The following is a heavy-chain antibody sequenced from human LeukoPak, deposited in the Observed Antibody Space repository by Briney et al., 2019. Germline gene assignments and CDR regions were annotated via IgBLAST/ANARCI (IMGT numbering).Heavy chain of an antibody. V-gene: IGHV4-59*01. Sequence: SETLSLTCTVSGGSISSYYWNWIRQPPGKGLEWIGSISYSGSTKYNPSLESRVTISVDTSKNQFSLKLSSVTAADTAVYYCARTTEGGYTYNYFYYYYMDVWGKGTTVTISS. J-gene: IGHJ6*03. CDR2: ISYSGST. CDR3: ARTTEGGYTYNYFYYYYMDV. CDR1: GGSISSYY. D-gene: IGHD5-18*01.